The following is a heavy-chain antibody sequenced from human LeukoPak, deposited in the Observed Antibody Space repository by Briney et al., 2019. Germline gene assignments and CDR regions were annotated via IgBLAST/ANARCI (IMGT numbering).Heavy chain of an antibody. V-gene: IGHV3-23*01. Sequence: PGGSLRLSCAASGFTFSSYAMSWVRQAPGKGLEWVSAISGCGGSTYYADSVKGRFTISRYNSKNTLYLQMNSLRAEDTAVYYCAKLTVPYCTNGVCSHFDYWGQGTLVTVSS. CDR3: AKLTVPYCTNGVCSHFDY. CDR2: ISGCGGST. J-gene: IGHJ4*02. CDR1: GFTFSSYA. D-gene: IGHD2-8*01.